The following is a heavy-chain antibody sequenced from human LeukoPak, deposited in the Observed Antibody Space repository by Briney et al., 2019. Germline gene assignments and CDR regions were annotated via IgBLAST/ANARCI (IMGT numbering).Heavy chain of an antibody. D-gene: IGHD6-19*01. J-gene: IGHJ5*02. V-gene: IGHV3-20*04. CDR1: GFTFADYG. CDR3: ARDLFYSSSTQLFDP. Sequence: GGSLRLSCAASGFTFADYGMSWVRQPPGKGLEWVSGINRNGGSTGYSDSVKGRFTISRDNAQNSMYLQMNSLRAEDTALYYCARDLFYSSSTQLFDPSGQGTLVTVSS. CDR2: INRNGGST.